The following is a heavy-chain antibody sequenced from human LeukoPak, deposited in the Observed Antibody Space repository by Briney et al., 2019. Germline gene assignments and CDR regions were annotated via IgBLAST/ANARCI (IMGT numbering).Heavy chain of an antibody. CDR2: IYYSGST. D-gene: IGHD5-18*01. J-gene: IGHJ6*02. CDR3: ASVIHLWPLYYNYGMDV. CDR1: GGSISSSSYY. Sequence: SETLSLTCTVSGGSISSSSYYWGWIRQPPGKGLEWIGSIYYSGSTYYNPSLKSRVTISVDTSKNQFSLKLSSVTAADTAVYYCASVIHLWPLYYNYGMDVWGQGTTVTVSS. V-gene: IGHV4-39*01.